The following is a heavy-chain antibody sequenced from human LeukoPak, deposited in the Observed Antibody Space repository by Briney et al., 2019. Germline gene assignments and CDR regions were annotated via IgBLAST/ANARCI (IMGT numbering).Heavy chain of an antibody. Sequence: GASVKVSCKASGDTFIRYAINWVRQAPGQGPEWRGRITPFLGIANYPQKFQGRVTITADESTTTVYMELSSLRSEDTAVYYCAREACREVGLMWPRLGGQDCRYDHWGQGTLVTVSS. CDR3: AREACREVGLMWPRLGGQDCRYDH. J-gene: IGHJ4*02. CDR2: ITPFLGIA. V-gene: IGHV1-69*04. D-gene: IGHD3-16*01. CDR1: GDTFIRYA.